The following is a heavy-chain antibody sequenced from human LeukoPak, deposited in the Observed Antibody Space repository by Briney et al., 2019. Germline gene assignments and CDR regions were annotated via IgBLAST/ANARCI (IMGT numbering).Heavy chain of an antibody. V-gene: IGHV3-23*01. D-gene: IGHD1-26*01. CDR3: AKAHSGSFYSGIH. CDR1: GFTFSSYA. CDR2: ISGGGDIT. J-gene: IGHJ4*02. Sequence: PGGSLRLSCAASGFTFSSYAMNWVRQAPGKGLEWVSAISGGGDITYYAGSVKGRSTISRDNSKNTLYLQVSSLRADDTAVYYCAKAHSGSFYSGIHWGQGTLVTVSS.